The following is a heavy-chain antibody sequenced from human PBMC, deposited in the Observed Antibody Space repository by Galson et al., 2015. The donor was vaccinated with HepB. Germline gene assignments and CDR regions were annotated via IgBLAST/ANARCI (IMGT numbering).Heavy chain of an antibody. J-gene: IGHJ4*02. V-gene: IGHV1-2*02. CDR3: AREVIGIAAAGTIDY. Sequence: SVKVSCKASGYTFTGYYMHWVRQAPGQGLEWMGWINPNSGGTNYAQKLQGRVTMTTDTSTSTAYMELRSLRSDDTAVYYCAREVIGIAAAGTIDYWGQGTLVTVSS. D-gene: IGHD6-13*01. CDR1: GYTFTGYY. CDR2: INPNSGGT.